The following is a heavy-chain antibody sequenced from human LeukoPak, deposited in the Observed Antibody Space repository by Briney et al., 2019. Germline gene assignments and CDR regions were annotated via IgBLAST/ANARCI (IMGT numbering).Heavy chain of an antibody. V-gene: IGHV3-30*02. CDR2: IRYDGSNK. Sequence: PGGSLRLSCAASGFNFSTYAMHWVRQAPGKGLEWVAFIRYDGSNKYYADSVKGRFTISRDNSKNTLYLKMNSLRAEDTAVYYCARGGSYLSAFDIWGQGTMVTVSS. CDR3: ARGGSYLSAFDI. J-gene: IGHJ3*02. D-gene: IGHD1-26*01. CDR1: GFNFSTYA.